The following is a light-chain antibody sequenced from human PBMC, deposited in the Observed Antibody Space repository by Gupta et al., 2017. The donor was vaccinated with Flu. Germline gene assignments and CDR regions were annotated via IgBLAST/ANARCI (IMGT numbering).Light chain of an antibody. V-gene: IGKV1-33*01. CDR2: QAS. CDR1: QSISNY. J-gene: IGKJ4*01. CDR3: QQYDNHPRT. Sequence: PSTLSASVGDRVTITCQASQSISNYLDWYQQKPGKAPNLLIYQASNLQNGVPSRFSGSGSGTDFTFTISSLQPEDIATYYCQQYDNHPRTFGGGTKVEIK.